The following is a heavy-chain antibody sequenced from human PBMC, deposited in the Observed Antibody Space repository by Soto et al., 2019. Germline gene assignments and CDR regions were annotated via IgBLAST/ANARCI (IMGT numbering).Heavy chain of an antibody. J-gene: IGHJ6*02. CDR2: IYYSGST. Sequence: SETLSLTCTVSGGSISSGGYYWSWIRQHPGKGLEWIGYIYYSGSTYYNPSLKSRVTISVDTSKNQFSLKLSSVTAADTAVYYCAAEGVRGVISAPYYYYGMDVWGQGTTVTVSS. CDR3: AAEGVRGVISAPYYYYGMDV. CDR1: GGSISSGGYY. D-gene: IGHD3-10*01. V-gene: IGHV4-31*03.